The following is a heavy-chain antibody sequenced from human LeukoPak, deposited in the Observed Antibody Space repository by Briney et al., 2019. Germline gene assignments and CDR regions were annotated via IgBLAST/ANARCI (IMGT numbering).Heavy chain of an antibody. D-gene: IGHD3-22*01. Sequence: GGSLRLSCAASGFTFSSYAMSWVRQAPGKGLEWVSAISGSGGSTYYADSVKGRFTISRDNSKNTLYLQTNSLRAEDTAVYYCAKLGTYYYDSGNTDYWGQGTLVTVSS. CDR3: AKLGTYYYDSGNTDY. V-gene: IGHV3-23*01. CDR2: ISGSGGST. CDR1: GFTFSSYA. J-gene: IGHJ4*02.